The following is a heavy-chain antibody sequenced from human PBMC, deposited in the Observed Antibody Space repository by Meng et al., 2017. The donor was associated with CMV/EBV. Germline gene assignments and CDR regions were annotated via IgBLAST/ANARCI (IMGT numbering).Heavy chain of an antibody. CDR1: GYTFTGYY. CDR2: INPNSGGT. CDR3: ARDTSNGEVRGVILFDP. V-gene: IGHV1-2*02. Sequence: ASVKVSCKASGYTFTGYYMHWVRQAPGQGLEWMGWINPNSGGTNYAQKLQGRVTMTRDTSISTAYMELSRLRSDDTAVYYCARDTSNGEVRGVILFDPWGQGTLVTVSS. D-gene: IGHD3-10*01. J-gene: IGHJ5*02.